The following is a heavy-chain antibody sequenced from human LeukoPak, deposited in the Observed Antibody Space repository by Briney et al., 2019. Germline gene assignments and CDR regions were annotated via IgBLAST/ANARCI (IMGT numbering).Heavy chain of an antibody. V-gene: IGHV3-23*01. D-gene: IGHD2-15*01. CDR1: GFTFSSSA. CDR2: ISDSGGST. J-gene: IGHJ4*02. Sequence: GGSLRLSCAASGFTFSSSAMSWVRQAPGKGLEWVSGISDSGGSTYYADSVKGRFTISRDNSKNMVFLQMGSLRAEDMAVYYCARARRDCSGGTCFSYYFDNWGQGTLVTVSP. CDR3: ARARRDCSGGTCFSYYFDN.